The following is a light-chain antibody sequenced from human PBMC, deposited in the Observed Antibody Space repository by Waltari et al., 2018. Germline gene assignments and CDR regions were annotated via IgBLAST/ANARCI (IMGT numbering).Light chain of an antibody. Sequence: QSALTQPASVSGSPGQSITISCTGTSSDVGNYNLVSWYQQHPGKAPKLIIYEVSQRPSGVSHRFSGSKSGTTAALTISGLQAEDEADFYCCSYAGSGSSVVFGGGTKLTVL. CDR3: CSYAGSGSSVV. CDR1: SSDVGNYNL. J-gene: IGLJ2*01. CDR2: EVS. V-gene: IGLV2-23*02.